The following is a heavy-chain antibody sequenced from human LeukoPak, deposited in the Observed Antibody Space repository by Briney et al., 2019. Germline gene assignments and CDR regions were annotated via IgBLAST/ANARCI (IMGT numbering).Heavy chain of an antibody. D-gene: IGHD3-22*01. Sequence: GGSLRLSCAASGFTFSSYAMSWVRQAPGKGLEWVSAISGSGGTTNYADSVKGRFTISRDNSKNTLHLQMNNLGAEDTAVYYCAKGPTYYYDSSGYLEDWGRGTLVTVSS. V-gene: IGHV3-23*01. J-gene: IGHJ4*02. CDR3: AKGPTYYYDSSGYLED. CDR1: GFTFSSYA. CDR2: ISGSGGTT.